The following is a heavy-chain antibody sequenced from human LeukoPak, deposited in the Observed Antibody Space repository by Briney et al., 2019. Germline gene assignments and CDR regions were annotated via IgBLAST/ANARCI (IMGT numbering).Heavy chain of an antibody. V-gene: IGHV1-69*06. J-gene: IGHJ4*02. CDR3: ARGRNGGSWWGFDDY. CDR1: GGTFSSYA. D-gene: IGHD6-13*01. CDR2: IIPIFGTA. Sequence: SVKVSCKATGGTFSSYAISWVRQAPGQGLEGVGGIIPIFGTANYAQKFQGRVTITADKSTSTAYMELSSMRSDDTAVYFCARGRNGGSWWGFDDYWDRGTLVIVS.